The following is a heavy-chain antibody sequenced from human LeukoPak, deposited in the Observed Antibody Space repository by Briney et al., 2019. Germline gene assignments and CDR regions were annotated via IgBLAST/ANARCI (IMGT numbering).Heavy chain of an antibody. V-gene: IGHV3-53*01. J-gene: IGHJ4*02. CDR2: IYSGGST. CDR3: ASHGNWNYDPQFDY. CDR1: GLTVSSNY. D-gene: IGHD1-7*01. Sequence: GGSLRLSCAASGLTVSSNYMSWVRQAPGKGLEWVSVIYSGGSTYYADSVKGRFTISRDNSKNTLYLQMNSLRAEDTAVYYCASHGNWNYDPQFDYWGQGTLVTVSS.